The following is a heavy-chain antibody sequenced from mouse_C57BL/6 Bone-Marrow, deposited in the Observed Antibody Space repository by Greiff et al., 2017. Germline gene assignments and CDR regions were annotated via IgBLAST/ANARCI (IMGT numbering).Heavy chain of an antibody. CDR1: GYTFTSYW. Sequence: VQLKQPGAELVKPGASVKVSCKASGYTFTSYWMHWVKQRPGQGLEWLGRIHPSDSATNYNQKLKGQATLTVDKSSSTAYVQISSLTSEDSAVYFCAITPYCYVSSYVYAMDDLGQGTSVTVSA. V-gene: IGHV1-74*01. CDR3: AITPYCYVSSYVYAMDD. J-gene: IGHJ4*01. CDR2: IHPSDSAT. D-gene: IGHD1-1*01.